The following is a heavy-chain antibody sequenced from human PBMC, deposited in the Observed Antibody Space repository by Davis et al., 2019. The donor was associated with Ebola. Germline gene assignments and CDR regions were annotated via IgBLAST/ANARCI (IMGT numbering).Heavy chain of an antibody. CDR1: GYSFNDQW. V-gene: IGHV5-51*01. J-gene: IGHJ3*02. Sequence: GESLKISCKGFGYSFNDQWIGWVRQMPGKGLEWMGIIFPRDSDTRYSPSFQGHVTMSVDKSISTAFLQWSSLKASDSGMYYCASLRRTITGMDDGFDIWGQGTMVTVSS. CDR3: ASLRRTITGMDDGFDI. CDR2: IFPRDSDT. D-gene: IGHD2-8*02.